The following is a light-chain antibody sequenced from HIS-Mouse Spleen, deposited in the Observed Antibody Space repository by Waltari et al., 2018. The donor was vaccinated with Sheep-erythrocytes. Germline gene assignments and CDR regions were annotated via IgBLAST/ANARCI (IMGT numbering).Light chain of an antibody. CDR1: QIVLYSSNNKNY. CDR2: WAS. J-gene: IGKJ4*01. V-gene: IGKV4-1*01. Sequence: DIVMTQSPDSLAVSLGERATINCKSSQIVLYSSNNKNYLACYQQKPGQPPKLLIYWASTRESGVPDRFSGSGSGTDFTLTISSLQAEDVAVYYCQQYYSTLTFGGGTKVEIK. CDR3: QQYYSTLT.